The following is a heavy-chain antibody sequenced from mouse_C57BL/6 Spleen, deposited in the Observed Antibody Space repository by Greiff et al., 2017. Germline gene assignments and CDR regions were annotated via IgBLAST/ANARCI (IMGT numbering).Heavy chain of an antibody. CDR3: AREGGIYDGYFDY. CDR2: ISYDGSN. J-gene: IGHJ2*01. CDR1: GYSITSGYY. D-gene: IGHD2-3*01. Sequence: VQLQQSGPGLVKPSQSLSLTCSVTGYSITSGYYWNWIRQFPGNKLEWMGYISYDGSNNYNPSLKNRISITRDTSKNQFFLKLNSVTTEDTATYYCAREGGIYDGYFDYWGQGTTLTVSS. V-gene: IGHV3-6*01.